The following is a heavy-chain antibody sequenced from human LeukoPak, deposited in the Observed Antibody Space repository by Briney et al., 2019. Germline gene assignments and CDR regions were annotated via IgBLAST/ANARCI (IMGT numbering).Heavy chain of an antibody. CDR2: ISSSGSTI. CDR3: ARAGFGSSCTFDI. D-gene: IGHD6-13*01. V-gene: IGHV3-48*04. Sequence: GGSLRLSCAASGFTFSNYKMNWVRQAPGKGLEWVSYISSSGSTIYYADSVKGRFTISRDNAKNSLYLQMNSLRAEDTAVYYCARAGFGSSCTFDIWGQGTMVTVSS. CDR1: GFTFSNYK. J-gene: IGHJ3*02.